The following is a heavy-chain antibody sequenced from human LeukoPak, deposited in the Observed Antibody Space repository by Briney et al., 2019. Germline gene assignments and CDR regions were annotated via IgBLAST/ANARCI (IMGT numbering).Heavy chain of an antibody. J-gene: IGHJ4*02. Sequence: SGGSLRLSCAASELTLSSYAMSWVRQAPGKGLEWVSSISGNGAHPYYADSVKGRFTISRDFSRNAVYLQMSSLRVEDTAEYYCAKAVDGRGYYFERGADFWGQGTMVTVSS. D-gene: IGHD3-22*01. V-gene: IGHV3-23*01. CDR2: ISGNGAHP. CDR1: ELTLSSYA. CDR3: AKAVDGRGYYFERGADF.